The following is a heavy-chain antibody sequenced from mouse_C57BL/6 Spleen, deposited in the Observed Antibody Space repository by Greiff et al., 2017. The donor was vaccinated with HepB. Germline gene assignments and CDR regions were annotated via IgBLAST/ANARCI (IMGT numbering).Heavy chain of an antibody. CDR3: ARPSYYYGSSYDYYAMDY. J-gene: IGHJ4*01. CDR2: IDPANGNT. V-gene: IGHV14-3*01. D-gene: IGHD1-1*01. CDR1: GFNIKNTY. Sequence: EVQLQQSVAELVRPGASVKLSCTASGFNIKNTYMHWVKQRPEQGLEWIGRIDPANGNTKYAPKFQGKATITADISSNTAYLQLSSLTSEDTAIYYCARPSYYYGSSYDYYAMDYWGQGTSVTVSS.